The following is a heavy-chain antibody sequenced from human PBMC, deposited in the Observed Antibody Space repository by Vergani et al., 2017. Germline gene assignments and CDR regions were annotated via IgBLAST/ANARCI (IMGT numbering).Heavy chain of an antibody. CDR3: AKDGVPRDTFDI. CDR1: GFTFSSYA. V-gene: IGHV3-23*01. CDR2: ISGTGGST. D-gene: IGHD3-16*01. J-gene: IGHJ3*02. Sequence: EVQLLESGGGLVQPGGSLRLSCAASGFTFSSYAMSWVRQAPGKGLEWVSAISGTGGSTYYADSVKGRFTISRDNSKNTLYLQMNSLRAEDTAVYYCAKDGVPRDTFDIWGQGTMVTVSS.